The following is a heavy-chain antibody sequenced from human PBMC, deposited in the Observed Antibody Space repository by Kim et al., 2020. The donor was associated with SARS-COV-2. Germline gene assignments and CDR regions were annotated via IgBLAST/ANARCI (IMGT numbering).Heavy chain of an antibody. V-gene: IGHV3-33*06. Sequence: ASVKGRFTISRDNSKNTLYLQMNSLRAEDTAVYYCAKAKGKVGATTPFDYWGQGTLVTVSS. J-gene: IGHJ4*02. D-gene: IGHD1-26*01. CDR3: AKAKGKVGATTPFDY.